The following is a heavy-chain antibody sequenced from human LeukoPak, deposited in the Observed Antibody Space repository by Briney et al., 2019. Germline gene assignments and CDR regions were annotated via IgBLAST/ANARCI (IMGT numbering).Heavy chain of an antibody. J-gene: IGHJ4*02. D-gene: IGHD6-13*01. CDR1: GFTFRNYW. Sequence: PGGSLRLSCAASGFTFRNYWMSWVRQVPGKGLEWVVNINEGGNEKNYVDSVKGRFTASRDNAQNSLYLQMNSLRVEDTAVYYCARHHNSNWDYWGQGTLVTVSS. CDR2: INEGGNEK. CDR3: ARHHNSNWDY. V-gene: IGHV3-7*03.